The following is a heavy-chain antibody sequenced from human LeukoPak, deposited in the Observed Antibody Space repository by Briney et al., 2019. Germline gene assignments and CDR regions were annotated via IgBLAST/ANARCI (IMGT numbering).Heavy chain of an antibody. CDR3: ARGTGDSGSYAFDI. J-gene: IGHJ3*02. Sequence: ASVKVSCKASGGTFSSYAISWVRQAPGQGLERMGGIIPIFGTANYAQKFQGRVTITADKSTSTAYMELSSLRSEDTAVYYCARGTGDSGSYAFDIWGQGTMVTVSS. V-gene: IGHV1-69*06. CDR1: GGTFSSYA. D-gene: IGHD1-26*01. CDR2: IIPIFGTA.